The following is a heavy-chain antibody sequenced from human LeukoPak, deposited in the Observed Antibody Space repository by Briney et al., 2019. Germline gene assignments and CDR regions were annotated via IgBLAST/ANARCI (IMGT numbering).Heavy chain of an antibody. J-gene: IGHJ4*02. Sequence: SETLSLTCAVYGDSFSGYYWSWIRQPPGKGLEWIAEINHRGTTHYNPSLKSGVNISADTSKNQFSLKLSSVTAADTAVYYCARGLSSYCSGGSCSFTYFDYWGQGTLVTVSS. V-gene: IGHV4-34*01. CDR1: GDSFSGYY. CDR3: ARGLSSYCSGGSCSFTYFDY. CDR2: INHRGTT. D-gene: IGHD2-15*01.